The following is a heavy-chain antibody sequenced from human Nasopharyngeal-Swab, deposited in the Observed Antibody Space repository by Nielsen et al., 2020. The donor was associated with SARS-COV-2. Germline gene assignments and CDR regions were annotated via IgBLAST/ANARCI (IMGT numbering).Heavy chain of an antibody. CDR3: ARDDSSSWYENWFDP. J-gene: IGHJ5*02. V-gene: IGHV1-3*01. CDR1: RYTFTSYA. CDR2: INAGNGNT. D-gene: IGHD6-13*01. Sequence: ASVKVSCKASRYTFTSYAMHWVRQAPGQRLEWMGWINAGNGNTKYSQKFQGRVTITRDTSASTAYMELSSLRSEDTAVYYCARDDSSSWYENWFDPWGQGTLVTVSS.